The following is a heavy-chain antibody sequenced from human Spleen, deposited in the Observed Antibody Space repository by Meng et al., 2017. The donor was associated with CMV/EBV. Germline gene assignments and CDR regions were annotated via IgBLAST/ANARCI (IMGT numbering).Heavy chain of an antibody. D-gene: IGHD1-1*01. J-gene: IGHJ6*02. Sequence: GESLKISCAASGFTFSSYSLNWVRQAPGKGLEWVSSISSGSTYIYYADSVKGRFNISRDNAKNSLYLQMDGLRAEDTAMYYCARGDWNHIHYYYYAMDVWGQGTTVTVSS. V-gene: IGHV3-21*04. CDR3: ARGDWNHIHYYYYAMDV. CDR1: GFTFSSYS. CDR2: ISSGSTYI.